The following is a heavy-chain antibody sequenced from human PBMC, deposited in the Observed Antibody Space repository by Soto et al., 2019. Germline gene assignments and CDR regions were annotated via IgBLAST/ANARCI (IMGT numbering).Heavy chain of an antibody. Sequence: QVQLVQSGAEVKKPGSSVKVSCKASGGTFSSYTISWVRQAPGQGLEWMGRIIPIIGIANYAQKFQGRVTITADKSTSTAYMELSSLRSDDTAVYYCARAYVDTAMLFDYWGQGTLVTVSS. CDR2: IIPIIGIA. CDR3: ARAYVDTAMLFDY. CDR1: GGTFSSYT. V-gene: IGHV1-69*02. J-gene: IGHJ4*02. D-gene: IGHD5-18*01.